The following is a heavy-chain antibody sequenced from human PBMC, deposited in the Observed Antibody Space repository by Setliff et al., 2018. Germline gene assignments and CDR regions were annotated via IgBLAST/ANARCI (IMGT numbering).Heavy chain of an antibody. CDR2: SSHSGST. CDR1: GESFSNNY. D-gene: IGHD2-2*01. Sequence: SETLSLTCSVYGESFSNNYWSWIRQPPGKGLEWIGESSHSGSTSYSPSLRSRVTISVDTSKNQFSLILRSVTAADTAVYYCARGRMRGSCSGPSCTYDPFDIWGQGTPVTVSS. CDR3: ARGRMRGSCSGPSCTYDPFDI. J-gene: IGHJ3*02. V-gene: IGHV4-34*01.